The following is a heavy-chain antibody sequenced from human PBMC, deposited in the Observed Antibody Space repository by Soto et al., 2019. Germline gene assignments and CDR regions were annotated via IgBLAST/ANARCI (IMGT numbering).Heavy chain of an antibody. CDR3: EGDPDYGNERDVFDI. J-gene: IGHJ3*02. CDR2: TNGDGRST. D-gene: IGHD4-17*01. V-gene: IGHV3-74*01. Sequence: GGSPKLSCAASGFTLRIYWMQLVRQAPGKGLVWVSRTNGDGRSTDYADPVKRRFTISRGNAKNTLYLQMNSLRAEDTAVYYCEGDPDYGNERDVFDIWGQGTMVTLSS. CDR1: GFTLRIYW.